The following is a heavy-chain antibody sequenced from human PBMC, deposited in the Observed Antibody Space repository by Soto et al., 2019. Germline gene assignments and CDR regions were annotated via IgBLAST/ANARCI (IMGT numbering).Heavy chain of an antibody. CDR2: IKEDGSEK. Sequence: EVQLVESGGGLVQPGGSLRLSCAASGFNFSTYWMTWVRQAPGKGLEWVANIKEDGSEKYYVDSVKGRFAISRDNAKNSVYLQMNSLRAEDTVVYYCARDFSLDYWGQGTLVSVSS. CDR1: GFNFSTYW. CDR3: ARDFSLDY. V-gene: IGHV3-7*03. J-gene: IGHJ4*02.